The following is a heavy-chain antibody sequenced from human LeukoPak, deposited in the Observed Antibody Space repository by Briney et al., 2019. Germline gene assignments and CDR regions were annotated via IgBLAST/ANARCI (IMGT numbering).Heavy chain of an antibody. J-gene: IGHJ5*02. V-gene: IGHV3-7*01. CDR3: ARDLRSTMVRGVIRAPYNWFDP. Sequence: GGSLRLSCEGSGFSFSSYWMTWVRQSPGKGLEWVANIKQDGSEKYYVDSVKGRFTISRDNAKNSLYLQMNSLRAEDTAVYYCARDLRSTMVRGVIRAPYNWFDPWGQGTLVTVSS. CDR2: IKQDGSEK. D-gene: IGHD3-10*01. CDR1: GFSFSSYW.